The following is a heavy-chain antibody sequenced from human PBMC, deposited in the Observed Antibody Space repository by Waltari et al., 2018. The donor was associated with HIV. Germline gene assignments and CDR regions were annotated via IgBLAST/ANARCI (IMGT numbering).Heavy chain of an antibody. CDR2: FAPEEDET. CDR1: GTTLSELS. CDR3: ATDFSGMVRAVSYYSLDV. J-gene: IGHJ6*02. Sequence: QVQLVQSGAEVKKPGAAVKVSCKVSGTTLSELSMHWVRQVPGKGLEWMGNFAPEEDETSHEQKFQGRVTMTEDTSSDTAYMELSSLTSGDTAVYYCATDFSGMVRAVSYYSLDVWGQGTTVTVSS. V-gene: IGHV1-24*01. D-gene: IGHD3-10*01.